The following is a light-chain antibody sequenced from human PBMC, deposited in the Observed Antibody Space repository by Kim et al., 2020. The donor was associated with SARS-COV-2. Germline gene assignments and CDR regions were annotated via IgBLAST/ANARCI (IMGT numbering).Light chain of an antibody. CDR3: QQRSNWPPLT. Sequence: EIVLTQSPGTLSLSLGERATLSCRASQSVSSYLAWYQQKPGQAPRLLIYDASNRATGIPARFSGSGSGTDFTLTISSLEPEDFAVYYCQQRSNWPPLTFGGGTKVDIK. CDR1: QSVSSY. J-gene: IGKJ4*01. CDR2: DAS. V-gene: IGKV3-11*01.